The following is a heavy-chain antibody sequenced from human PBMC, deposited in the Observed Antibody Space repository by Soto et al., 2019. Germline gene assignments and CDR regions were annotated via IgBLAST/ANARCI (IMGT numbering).Heavy chain of an antibody. CDR3: AKSHSSQYYYYMDV. V-gene: IGHV3-23*01. CDR1: GFTFSSYA. CDR2: ISGSGGST. J-gene: IGHJ6*03. D-gene: IGHD6-19*01. Sequence: PGGSLGLTCAASGFTFSSYAMSWVRQAPGKGLEWVSAISGSGGSTYYADSVKGRFTISRDNSKNTLYLQMNSLRAEDTAVYYCAKSHSSQYYYYMDVWGKGTTVTVSS.